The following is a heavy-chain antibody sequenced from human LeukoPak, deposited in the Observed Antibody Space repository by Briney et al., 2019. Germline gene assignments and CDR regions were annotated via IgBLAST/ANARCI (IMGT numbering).Heavy chain of an antibody. CDR2: IIPILGIA. Sequence: SVKVSCKASGGTFSSYAISWVRQAPGQGLEWMGRIIPILGIANYAQKFQGRVTITADESTSTAYMELSSLRSEDTAVYYCATTGDLRDGYKLGASDIWGQGTMVTVSS. D-gene: IGHD5-24*01. CDR3: ATTGDLRDGYKLGASDI. J-gene: IGHJ3*02. V-gene: IGHV1-69*04. CDR1: GGTFSSYA.